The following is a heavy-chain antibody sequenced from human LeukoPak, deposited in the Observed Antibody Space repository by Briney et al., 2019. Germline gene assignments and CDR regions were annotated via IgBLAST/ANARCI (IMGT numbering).Heavy chain of an antibody. V-gene: IGHV3-33*01. Sequence: GGSLILSCAASGFTFSSFGMHWVRQAPGKGLEWVAVIWYDGSNKYYADSVKGRFTISRDYSKNTVYLQMNSLRAEDTAVYYCAREASVLASIPYDYWGQGTLVTVSS. J-gene: IGHJ4*02. CDR2: IWYDGSNK. D-gene: IGHD5-24*01. CDR1: GFTFSSFG. CDR3: AREASVLASIPYDY.